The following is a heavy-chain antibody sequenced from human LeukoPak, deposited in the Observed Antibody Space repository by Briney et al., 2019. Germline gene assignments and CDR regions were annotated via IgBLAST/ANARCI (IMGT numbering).Heavy chain of an antibody. V-gene: IGHV3-64*01. CDR3: ARDIRTSGWYGPDY. J-gene: IGHJ4*02. CDR1: GFTFSSYA. D-gene: IGHD6-19*01. Sequence: GGSLRLSCAASGFTFSSYAMHWVRQAPGKGLEYVSAISSNGGSTYYANSVKGRFTISRDNSKNTLFLQMNSLRGEDTAMYYCARDIRTSGWYGPDYWGQGTLVTVSS. CDR2: ISSNGGST.